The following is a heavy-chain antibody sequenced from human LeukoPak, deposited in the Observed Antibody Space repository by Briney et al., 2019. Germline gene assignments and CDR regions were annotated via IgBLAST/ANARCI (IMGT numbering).Heavy chain of an antibody. CDR3: ARDGGIAVAGPDYYYGMDV. J-gene: IGHJ6*02. Sequence: SVKVSCKASGGTFSSYAISWVRQAPGQGLEWMGGIIPIFGTANYAQKFQGRVTITADESTSTAYMELSSLRSEDTAVYYCARDGGIAVAGPDYYYGMDVWGQGTTVTVSS. CDR1: GGTFSSYA. D-gene: IGHD6-19*01. V-gene: IGHV1-69*13. CDR2: IIPIFGTA.